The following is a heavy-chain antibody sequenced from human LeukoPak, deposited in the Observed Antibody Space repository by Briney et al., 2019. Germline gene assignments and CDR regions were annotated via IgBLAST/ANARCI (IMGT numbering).Heavy chain of an antibody. CDR2: INYSGTT. CDR3: ARLGTYSGNLFDN. J-gene: IGHJ4*02. D-gene: IGHD1-26*01. CDR1: GGSVSSDSYY. V-gene: IGHV4-39*01. Sequence: PSETLSLTCTVSGGSVSSDSYYWVWVRQPPGKGLXXTGSINYSGTTFYSSSLKSRITLSMDASKNQFSLRLTSVTAADTAVYYCARLGTYSGNLFDNWGQGTLVTVSS.